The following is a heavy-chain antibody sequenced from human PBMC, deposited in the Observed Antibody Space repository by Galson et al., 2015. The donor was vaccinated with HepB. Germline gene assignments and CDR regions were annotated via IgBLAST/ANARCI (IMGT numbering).Heavy chain of an antibody. CDR3: ARRIYYDFRPGYMDV. V-gene: IGHV1-18*01. Sequence: SVKVSCKASGYTFVSYGITWVRQAPGQGLEWMGWISVYDGGTNYAQNVQGRVTMTTDTSTSTAYMELRSLRSDDTAVYYCARRIYYDFRPGYMDVRGKGTTVTVSS. CDR1: GYTFVSYG. CDR2: ISVYDGGT. J-gene: IGHJ6*03. D-gene: IGHD3-3*01.